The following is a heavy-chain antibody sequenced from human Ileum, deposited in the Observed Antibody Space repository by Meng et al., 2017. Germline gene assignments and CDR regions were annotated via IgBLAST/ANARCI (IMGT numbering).Heavy chain of an antibody. CDR2: ISHYGKT. Sequence: VHVHLWGQGLLTPAETLSLTCSVLGESLNDHGGSWIRQTPGKGLEWIGEISHYGKTNYNPSLKSRVMISLDTSRDQFSLRLTSVTAADAAVYYCARVDFRGDSRDSCGLSHWGQGTLVTVSS. V-gene: IGHV4-34*01. D-gene: IGHD3-22*01. J-gene: IGHJ1*01. CDR1: GESLNDHG. CDR3: ARVDFRGDSRDSCGLSH.